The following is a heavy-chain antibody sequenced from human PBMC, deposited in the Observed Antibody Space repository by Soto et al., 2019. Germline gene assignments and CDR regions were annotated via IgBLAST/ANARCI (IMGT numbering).Heavy chain of an antibody. Sequence: EVQLVESGGGLVQPGGALRLSCAASGFSISACSMNWVRRAPGKGLEWISYINTNNDAIYNADSVKGRLTISRDNAKYSLYLQMNRLRAEDTALYYCASVLGARRSGSYPSYWGQGTLVSVSS. V-gene: IGHV3-48*01. D-gene: IGHD3-10*01. CDR1: GFSISACS. CDR3: ASVLGARRSGSYPSY. J-gene: IGHJ4*02. CDR2: INTNNDAI.